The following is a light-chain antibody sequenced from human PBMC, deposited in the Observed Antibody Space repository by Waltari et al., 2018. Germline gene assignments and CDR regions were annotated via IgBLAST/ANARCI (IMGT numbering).Light chain of an antibody. CDR3: GAWDDSLTSWV. CDR2: RNN. Sequence: QSVLTQPPSASGTPGQRVTISCSGSSSNIGSYYVYWYQQFPGTAPKLLVYRNNQRPSGVPDRFAVSKSGTSASLAISGLRSEDEADYYCGAWDDSLTSWVFGGGTKVTVL. V-gene: IGLV1-47*01. J-gene: IGLJ3*02. CDR1: SSNIGSYY.